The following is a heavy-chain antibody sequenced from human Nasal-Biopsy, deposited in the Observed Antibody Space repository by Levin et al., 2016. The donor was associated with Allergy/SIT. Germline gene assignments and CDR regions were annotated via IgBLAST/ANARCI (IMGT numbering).Heavy chain of an antibody. CDR3: AQAGGWGSPPGY. CDR1: GFTFSSYS. J-gene: IGHJ4*02. D-gene: IGHD3-16*01. Sequence: GESLKISCAASGFTFSSYSMSWVRQAPGKGLEWVSSIGGSGDTTTYADSVKGRFTISRDNSKNTLYLQMGSLRVEDTAVYYCAQAGGWGSPPGYWGQGSLVTVSS. V-gene: IGHV3-23*01. CDR2: IGGSGDTT.